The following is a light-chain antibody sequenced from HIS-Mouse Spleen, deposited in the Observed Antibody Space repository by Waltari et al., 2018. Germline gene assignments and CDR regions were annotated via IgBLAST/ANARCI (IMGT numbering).Light chain of an antibody. CDR3: CSYAGSSTWV. Sequence: QSALTQPASLSGSPGQSITISCTGTSSDVGSYNFVPWYQQHPGKAPKLMIYEGSKRPSGVSNRFSGSKSGNTASLTISGLQAEDEADYYCCSYAGSSTWVFGGGTKLTVL. CDR1: SSDVGSYNF. J-gene: IGLJ3*02. V-gene: IGLV2-23*01. CDR2: EGS.